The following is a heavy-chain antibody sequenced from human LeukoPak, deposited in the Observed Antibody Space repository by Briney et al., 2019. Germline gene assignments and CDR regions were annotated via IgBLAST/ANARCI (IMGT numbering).Heavy chain of an antibody. Sequence: ASVKVSCKASGYTFTGYYMHWVRQAPGQGLEWMGWINPNSGGTNYAQKFQGRVTMTRDTSISTAYMELSRLRSDDTAVYYCAREDIAARAQVFDYWGQGTLVTVSS. CDR1: GYTFTGYY. CDR2: INPNSGGT. D-gene: IGHD6-6*01. CDR3: AREDIAARAQVFDY. J-gene: IGHJ4*02. V-gene: IGHV1-2*02.